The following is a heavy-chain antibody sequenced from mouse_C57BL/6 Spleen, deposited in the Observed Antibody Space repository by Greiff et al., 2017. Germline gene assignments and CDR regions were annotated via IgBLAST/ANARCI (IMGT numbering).Heavy chain of an antibody. CDR3: AITGTNYFDY. J-gene: IGHJ2*01. Sequence: VQLQQPGAELVMPGASVKLSCKASGYTFTSYWMHWVKQRPGQGLEWIGEIDPSDSYTNYNQKFKGKSTLTVDKSSSTAYMQLSSLTSEDSAVYYCAITGTNYFDYWGQGTTLTVSS. D-gene: IGHD4-1*01. CDR2: IDPSDSYT. CDR1: GYTFTSYW. V-gene: IGHV1-69*01.